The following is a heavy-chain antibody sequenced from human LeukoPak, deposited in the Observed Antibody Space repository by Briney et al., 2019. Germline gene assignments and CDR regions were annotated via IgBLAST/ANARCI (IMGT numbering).Heavy chain of an antibody. D-gene: IGHD5-12*01. CDR1: GFTFSSYS. CDR3: ARDVQVATIYPLDY. CDR2: ISSSSYI. J-gene: IGHJ4*02. V-gene: IGHV3-21*01. Sequence: GGSLRLSCAASGFTFSSYSMNWVRQPPGKGLEWVASISSSSYIYYADSVKGRFTISRDNAKNSLYLQMNSLRDEDTAVYYCARDVQVATIYPLDYWGQGTLVTVSS.